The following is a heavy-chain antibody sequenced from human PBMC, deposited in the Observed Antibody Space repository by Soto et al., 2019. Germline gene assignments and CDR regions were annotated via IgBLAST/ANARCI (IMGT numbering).Heavy chain of an antibody. D-gene: IGHD3-9*01. V-gene: IGHV4-39*01. Sequence: SETLSLTCTVSGGSISSSSYYWGWIRQPPGKGLEWIGSIYYSGSTYYNPSLKSRVTISVDTSKNQFSLKLSSVTAADTAVYYCASVYDILTGYFQGFLLFDYWGQGTLVTVSS. CDR3: ASVYDILTGYFQGFLLFDY. CDR1: GGSISSSSYY. J-gene: IGHJ4*02. CDR2: IYYSGST.